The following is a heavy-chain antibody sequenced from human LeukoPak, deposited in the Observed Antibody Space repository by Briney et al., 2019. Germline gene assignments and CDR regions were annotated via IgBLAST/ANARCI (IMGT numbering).Heavy chain of an antibody. CDR1: GFTFSSYA. CDR3: AKLKIIWGPPYYFDY. CDR2: ISGSGGST. Sequence: PGRSLRLSCAASGFTFSSYAMGWVRQAPGKGLEWVSAISGSGGSTYYADSVKGRFTISRDNSKNTLYLQMNSLRAEDTAVYYCAKLKIIWGPPYYFDYWGQGTLVTASS. D-gene: IGHD3-16*01. V-gene: IGHV3-23*01. J-gene: IGHJ4*02.